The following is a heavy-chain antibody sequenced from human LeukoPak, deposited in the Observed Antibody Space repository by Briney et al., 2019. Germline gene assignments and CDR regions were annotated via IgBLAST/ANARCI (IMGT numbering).Heavy chain of an antibody. CDR2: IYHSEST. J-gene: IGHJ4*02. D-gene: IGHD3-10*01. CDR1: GYSVRSGYC. CDR3: ARVYSMVRQYFDY. Sequence: SETLSLTCTVSGYSVRSGYCWGWVRQSPGQGLEWIATIYHSESTHYNPSLKSRVTISVDTSKNQFSLKLSSVTAADTAVYYCARVYSMVRQYFDYWGQGTLVTVSS. V-gene: IGHV4-38-2*02.